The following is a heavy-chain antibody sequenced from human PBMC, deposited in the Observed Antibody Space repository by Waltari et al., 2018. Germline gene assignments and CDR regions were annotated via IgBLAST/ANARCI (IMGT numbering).Heavy chain of an antibody. CDR1: GFTVSSNY. CDR2: IYSGGST. D-gene: IGHD3-22*01. V-gene: IGHV3-66*02. Sequence: EVQLVESGGGLVQPGGSLRLSCAASGFTVSSNYMSWVRQAPGKGLGWVSVIYSGGSTYYADSVKGRFTISRDNSKNTLYLQMNSRRAEDTAVYYCARERTQYYYDSSGYYVVWGQGTLVTVSS. J-gene: IGHJ4*02. CDR3: ARERTQYYYDSSGYYVV.